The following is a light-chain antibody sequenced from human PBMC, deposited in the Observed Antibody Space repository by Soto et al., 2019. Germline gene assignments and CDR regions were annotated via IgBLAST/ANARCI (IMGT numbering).Light chain of an antibody. CDR3: QQYNNGLT. CDR2: GAS. V-gene: IGKV3-15*01. Sequence: VMTQSPSTLSVSPGERATLSCRASQSVSSKLAWYQQKPGQAPRLLIYGASTRATGIPARFSGSGSGTEFTLTISSLQSEDFAVYYCQQYNNGLTFGGGTKVDI. J-gene: IGKJ4*01. CDR1: QSVSSK.